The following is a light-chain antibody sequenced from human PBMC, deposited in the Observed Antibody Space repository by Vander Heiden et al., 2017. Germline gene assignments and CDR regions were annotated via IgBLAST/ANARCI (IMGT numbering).Light chain of an antibody. V-gene: IGKV2-28*01. CDR2: LGS. Sequence: DIVMTESPLSLPDPPGEPASISCRSSQSLLHSNGYNYLDWYLQKPGQSPQLLIYLGSNRASGVPDRFSGSGSGTDFTLKISRVEAEDVGVYYCMQVLQAPYTFGQGTKLEIK. J-gene: IGKJ2*01. CDR3: MQVLQAPYT. CDR1: QSLLHSNGYNY.